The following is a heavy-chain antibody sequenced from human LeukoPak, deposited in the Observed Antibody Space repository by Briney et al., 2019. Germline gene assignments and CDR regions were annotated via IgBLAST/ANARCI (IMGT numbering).Heavy chain of an antibody. CDR2: IYTSGST. J-gene: IGHJ3*02. Sequence: SETLSLTCTVSGGSISSYYWSWIRQPAGKGLEWIGRIYTSGSTNYNPSLKSRVTMSVDTSKNQFSLKLSSVTAADTAVYYCARDAIIAARDVDAFDIWGQGTMVTVSS. CDR3: ARDAIIAARDVDAFDI. V-gene: IGHV4-4*07. CDR1: GGSISSYY. D-gene: IGHD6-6*01.